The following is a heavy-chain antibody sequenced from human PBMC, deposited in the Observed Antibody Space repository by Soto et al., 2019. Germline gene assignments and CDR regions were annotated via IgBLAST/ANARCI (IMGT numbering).Heavy chain of an antibody. D-gene: IGHD1-26*01. CDR2: IYPGDSDT. Sequence: HGESPKISCKGSGYSFTSYWIGWVRQMSGKGLEWMGIIYPGDSDTRYSPSFQGQVTISADKSISTAYLQWSSLKASDTAMYYCARVAWELHHYYFYYGMDVWGQGTAVTVSS. J-gene: IGHJ6*02. CDR1: GYSFTSYW. V-gene: IGHV5-51*01. CDR3: ARVAWELHHYYFYYGMDV.